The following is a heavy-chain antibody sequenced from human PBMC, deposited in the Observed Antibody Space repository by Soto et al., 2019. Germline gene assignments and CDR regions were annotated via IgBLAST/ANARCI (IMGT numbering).Heavy chain of an antibody. CDR3: AKDPKHPNRTPSGSYYDY. CDR2: ISGSGGST. D-gene: IGHD1-26*01. J-gene: IGHJ4*02. V-gene: IGHV3-23*01. Sequence: GGSLRLSCAASGFTFSSYAMSWVRQAPGKGLEWVSAISGSGGSTYYADSVKGRFTISRDNSKNTLYLQMNSLRAEDTAVYYCAKDPKHPNRTPSGSYYDYWGQGTLVTVSS. CDR1: GFTFSSYA.